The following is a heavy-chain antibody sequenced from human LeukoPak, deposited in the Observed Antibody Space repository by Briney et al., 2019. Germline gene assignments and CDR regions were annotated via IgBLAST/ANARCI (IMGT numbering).Heavy chain of an antibody. CDR2: ISAYNGNT. CDR3: ARDSAYCSSTSCYTLYYYYYGMDV. D-gene: IGHD2-2*02. V-gene: IGHV1-18*01. J-gene: IGHJ6*02. CDR1: GYTFTSYG. Sequence: ASVKVSCKVSGYTFTSYGISWVRQAPGQGLEWMGWISAYNGNTNYAQKLQGRVTMTTDTSTSTAYMELRSLRSDDTAVYYCARDSAYCSSTSCYTLYYYYYGMDVWGQGTTVTVSS.